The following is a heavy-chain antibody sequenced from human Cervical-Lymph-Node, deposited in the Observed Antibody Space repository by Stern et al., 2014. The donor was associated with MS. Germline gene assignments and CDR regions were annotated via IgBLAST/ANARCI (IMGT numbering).Heavy chain of an antibody. J-gene: IGHJ5*02. Sequence: EVQLVESGGGLVTPGGSLRLSCAASGFTFSDYSMNWVRQAPGKGLEWVSSITNSGASMYYGDSVKDRFTISRDNAKNTLYLQMDSLSAEDTATYFCASTLHGGLYNWFDPWGQGTLVTVSS. CDR3: ASTLHGGLYNWFDP. CDR2: ITNSGASM. CDR1: GFTFSDYS. D-gene: IGHD2-2*01. V-gene: IGHV3-21*01.